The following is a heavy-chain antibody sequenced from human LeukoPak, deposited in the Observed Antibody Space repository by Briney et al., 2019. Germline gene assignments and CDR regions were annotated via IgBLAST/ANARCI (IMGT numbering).Heavy chain of an antibody. D-gene: IGHD3-10*01. CDR1: GYTFTNYD. Sequence: ASVKVSCKASGYTFTNYDINWVRQATGQGLEWMGGFDPEDGETIYAQKFQGRVTMTEDTSTDTAYMELSSLRSEDTAVYYCATDLSVGVRGVIGWFDPWGQGTLVTVSS. V-gene: IGHV1-24*01. CDR3: ATDLSVGVRGVIGWFDP. CDR2: FDPEDGET. J-gene: IGHJ5*02.